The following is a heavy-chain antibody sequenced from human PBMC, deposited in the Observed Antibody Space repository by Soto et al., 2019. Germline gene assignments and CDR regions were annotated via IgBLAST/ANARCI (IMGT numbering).Heavy chain of an antibody. CDR3: AQGLTYYYDSSGYFDI. CDR2: IIPIFGTA. Sequence: SVKVSCKASGGTFSSYAISWVRQAPGQGLEWMGGIIPIFGTANYAQKFQGRVTITADESTSTAYMELSSLRSEDTAVYYCAQGLTYYYDSSGYFDIWGQGTMVTVS. V-gene: IGHV1-69*13. CDR1: GGTFSSYA. D-gene: IGHD3-22*01. J-gene: IGHJ3*02.